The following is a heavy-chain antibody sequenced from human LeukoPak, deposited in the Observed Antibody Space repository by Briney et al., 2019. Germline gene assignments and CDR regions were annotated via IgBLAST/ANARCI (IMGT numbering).Heavy chain of an antibody. CDR2: IKHDGSEK. CDR3: ARDQPKVTTTFDY. Sequence: GGSLRLSCAASGFTFSSYWMSWVRQAPGKGLEWVANIKHDGSEKYYVDSVKGRFTISRDNAKNSLYLQMNSLGAEDTAVYYCARDQPKVTTTFDYWGQGTLVTVSS. J-gene: IGHJ4*02. D-gene: IGHD4-11*01. CDR1: GFTFSSYW. V-gene: IGHV3-7*01.